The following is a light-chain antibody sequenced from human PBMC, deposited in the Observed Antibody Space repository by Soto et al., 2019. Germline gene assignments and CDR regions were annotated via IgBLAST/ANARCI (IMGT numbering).Light chain of an antibody. CDR3: QQYYSSAQWT. CDR1: QSVSSSY. CDR2: GAS. V-gene: IGKV3-20*01. Sequence: EIVLTPSPGTLSLFPGERATLSCRASQSVSSSYFAWYQQKPGQAPRLLIYGASSRATGIPDRFSGSGSGTDFTLTISRLEPEDCAVYYCQQYYSSAQWTFGQGTRVDIK. J-gene: IGKJ1*01.